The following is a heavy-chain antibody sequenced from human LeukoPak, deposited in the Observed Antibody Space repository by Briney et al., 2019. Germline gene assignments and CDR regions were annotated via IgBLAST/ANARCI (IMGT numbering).Heavy chain of an antibody. J-gene: IGHJ3*02. CDR2: INPNSGGT. CDR1: GYTFTGYY. D-gene: IGHD2-2*02. V-gene: IGHV1-2*02. Sequence: ASVKVSCKASGYTFTGYYMHWVRQAPGQGLEWMGWINPNSGGTNYAQKFQGRVTMTRDTSISTAYMELSRLRSGDTAVYYCARDGTYCSSTSCYTADAFDIWGQGTMVTVSS. CDR3: ARDGTYCSSTSCYTADAFDI.